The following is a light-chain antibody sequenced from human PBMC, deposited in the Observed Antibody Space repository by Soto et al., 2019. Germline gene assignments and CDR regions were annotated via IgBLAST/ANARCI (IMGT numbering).Light chain of an antibody. CDR3: QQLNTYT. Sequence: DIQLTQSPSFLSASVGDRVTFTCRASQGVSRYLAWYQKRSGRAPKLLIYAASTLQSGVPSRFSGSGSGTEFTLTISSLQPEDSATYYCQQLNTYTFGPGTTVDIK. CDR2: AAS. CDR1: QGVSRY. V-gene: IGKV1-9*01. J-gene: IGKJ3*01.